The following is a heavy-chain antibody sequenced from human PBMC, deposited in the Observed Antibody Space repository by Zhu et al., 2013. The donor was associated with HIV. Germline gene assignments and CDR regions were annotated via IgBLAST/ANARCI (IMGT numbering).Heavy chain of an antibody. V-gene: IGHV1-18*01. CDR2: INIYNAQT. Sequence: QVQLVQSGGEVKEPGASVKVSCTASGYNFTNYGVSWVRQAPGQGLQWMGWINIYNAQTKYSGKFQGRVTMTTDTSTRTAYMELRSLMSDDTAVYYCARPPTGRGAFDIWGQGTMVTVSS. CDR1: GYNFTNYG. J-gene: IGHJ3*02. CDR3: ARPPTGRGAFDI.